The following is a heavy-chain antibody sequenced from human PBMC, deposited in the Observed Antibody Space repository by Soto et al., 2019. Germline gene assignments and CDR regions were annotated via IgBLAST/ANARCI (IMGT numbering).Heavy chain of an antibody. CDR1: GYTFTSYA. V-gene: IGHV1-3*05. CDR2: INAGNGNT. CDR3: ARLSYSRPSPYYYYYGMDV. J-gene: IGHJ6*02. Sequence: QVQLVQSGAEEKKPGASVKVSCKASGYTFTSYAMHWVRQAPGQRLEWMGWINAGNGNTKYSQKFQGRVTITRDTSASKAYMELSSLRSEDTAVYYCARLSYSRPSPYYYYYGMDVWGQGTTVTVSS. D-gene: IGHD6-13*01.